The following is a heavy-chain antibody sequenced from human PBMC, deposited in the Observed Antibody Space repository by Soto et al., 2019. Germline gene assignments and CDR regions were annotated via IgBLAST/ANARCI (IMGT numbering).Heavy chain of an antibody. Sequence: EVQLVESGGGLVQPGGSLRLSCAASGFTVSSNYMSWVRQAPGKGLEWVSVIYSGGSTYYADSVKGRFTISRHNSKDTLDVQMNSLRAEDTAVYYCGRETLACSGGSCHPAYNAFDIWGQGTMVTVSS. CDR3: GRETLACSGGSCHPAYNAFDI. J-gene: IGHJ3*02. D-gene: IGHD2-15*01. CDR2: IYSGGST. CDR1: GFTVSSNY. V-gene: IGHV3-53*04.